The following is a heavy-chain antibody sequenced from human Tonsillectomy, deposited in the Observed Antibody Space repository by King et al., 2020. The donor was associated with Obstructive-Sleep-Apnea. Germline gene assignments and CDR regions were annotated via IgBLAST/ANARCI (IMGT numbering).Heavy chain of an antibody. Sequence: VQLVESGGALAQPGESLRLSFAASGFTFSNFDMHWVRQIIGKGLEWVSAIGAAGDTYYPVSVKGRFTISRDNAKNSLYLQMNSLRDGDTAVYYCARSVGGSLKGPFDYLGQGTLVIVSS. CDR1: GFTFSNFD. V-gene: IGHV3-13*01. D-gene: IGHD1-26*01. CDR2: IGAAGDT. J-gene: IGHJ4*02. CDR3: ARSVGGSLKGPFDY.